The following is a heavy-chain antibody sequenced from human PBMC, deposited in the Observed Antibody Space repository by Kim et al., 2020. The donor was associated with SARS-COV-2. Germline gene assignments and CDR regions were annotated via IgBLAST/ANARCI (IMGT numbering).Heavy chain of an antibody. J-gene: IGHJ3*02. CDR3: AREFSSSWPYDAFDI. CDR2: ISYDGSNK. D-gene: IGHD6-13*01. Sequence: GGSLRLSCAASGFTFSSYAMHWVRQAPGKGLEWVAVISYDGSNKYYADSVKGRFTISRDNSKNTLYLQMNSLRAEDTAVYYCAREFSSSWPYDAFDIWGQGTMVTVSS. CDR1: GFTFSSYA. V-gene: IGHV3-30-3*01.